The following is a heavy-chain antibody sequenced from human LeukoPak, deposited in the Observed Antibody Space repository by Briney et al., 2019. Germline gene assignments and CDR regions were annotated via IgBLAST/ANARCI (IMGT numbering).Heavy chain of an antibody. V-gene: IGHV3-15*07. Sequence: PGGSLRLSCAASGFTFSSTWMNWVRQAPGKGLEWVGRIKSKTGGGTTDYAAPVKGRFTISRDDSKNTVYLQMNSLKSEDTAVYYCARGWYHAFDFWGQGTMVTVSS. CDR1: GFTFSSTW. CDR2: IKSKTGGGTT. J-gene: IGHJ3*01. D-gene: IGHD6-19*01. CDR3: ARGWYHAFDF.